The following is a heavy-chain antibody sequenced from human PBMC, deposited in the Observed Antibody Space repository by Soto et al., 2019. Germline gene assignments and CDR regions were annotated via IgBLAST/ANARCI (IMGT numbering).Heavy chain of an antibody. CDR3: AKAGGSGSYYAERDYCLDY. D-gene: IGHD3-10*01. Sequence: EVQLLESGGGLVQPGGSLRLSCAASGFTFNRYAMSWVRQAPGKGLEWVSTISGSGGSTYYADSVQGRFSISRDNSKNTVPLQVNSARAEDTAIYYCAKAGGSGSYYAERDYCLDYWGQGTLVTVSS. CDR2: ISGSGGST. CDR1: GFTFNRYA. J-gene: IGHJ4*02. V-gene: IGHV3-23*01.